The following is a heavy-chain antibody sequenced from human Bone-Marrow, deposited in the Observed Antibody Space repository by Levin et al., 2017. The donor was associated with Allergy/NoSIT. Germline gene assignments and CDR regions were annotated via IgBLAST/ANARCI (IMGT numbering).Heavy chain of an antibody. J-gene: IGHJ3*02. V-gene: IGHV3-11*06. CDR1: GFTFSDYY. CDR2: ISSSSSYT. Sequence: GESLKISCAASGFTFSDYYMSWIRQAPGKGLEWVSYISSSSSYTNYADSVKGRFTISRDNAKNSLYLQMNSLRAEDTAVYYCAREPIAVAGTGHAFDIWGQGTMVTVSS. D-gene: IGHD6-19*01. CDR3: AREPIAVAGTGHAFDI.